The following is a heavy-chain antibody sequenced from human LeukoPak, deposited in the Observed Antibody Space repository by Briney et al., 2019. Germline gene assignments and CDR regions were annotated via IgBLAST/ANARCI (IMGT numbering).Heavy chain of an antibody. D-gene: IGHD2-15*01. CDR3: AWLYCSGGSCYRDY. CDR2: IIPIFGTA. Sequence: SVKVSCKASGGTFSSYAISWVRQAPGQGLEWMGGIIPIFGTANYAQKFQGRVTITADESTSTAYMELSSLRSEDTAVYYCAWLYCSGGSCYRDYWGQGTLVTVSS. V-gene: IGHV1-69*01. J-gene: IGHJ4*02. CDR1: GGTFSSYA.